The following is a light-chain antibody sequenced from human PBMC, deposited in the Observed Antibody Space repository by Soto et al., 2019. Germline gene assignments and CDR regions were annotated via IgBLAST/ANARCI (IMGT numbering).Light chain of an antibody. J-gene: IGKJ1*01. Sequence: DIQMTQSPSTLSAFVGARVTITCRASQSIGTWLAWYQQKPGKAPKLLIYRASTLESGVPSRFSGSGSGTDFPLTISSLQPDDFATYYCQQYDSYWKTFGQGTKVEIK. CDR3: QQYDSYWKT. V-gene: IGKV1-5*03. CDR1: QSIGTW. CDR2: RAS.